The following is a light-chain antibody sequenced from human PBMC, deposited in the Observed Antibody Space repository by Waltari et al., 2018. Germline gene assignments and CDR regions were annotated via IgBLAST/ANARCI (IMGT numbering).Light chain of an antibody. Sequence: QSVLTQPPSVSGAPGQRVTIPCTSGSSPTGANYDVPWYQQLPRTAPKLLNHGNSNRPSGVPDRFSGSKSGTSASLAITGLQAEDEADYYCQTYDSNLSGVVFGGGTKLTVL. CDR2: GNS. CDR1: SSPTGANYD. J-gene: IGLJ3*02. V-gene: IGLV1-40*01. CDR3: QTYDSNLSGVV.